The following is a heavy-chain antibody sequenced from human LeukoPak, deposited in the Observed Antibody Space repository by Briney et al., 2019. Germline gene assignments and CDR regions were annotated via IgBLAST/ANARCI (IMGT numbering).Heavy chain of an antibody. CDR1: GFTFSNYW. Sequence: PGRSLRLSCAASGFTFSNYWMSWVRQPPGKGLEWVANIKQDGSERCYVDSVRGRFTISRDNAKKSLHLQMNSLRAEDTAVYYCAREGWPRPYFDYWGQGTLVTVSS. D-gene: IGHD6-19*01. J-gene: IGHJ4*02. V-gene: IGHV3-7*04. CDR3: AREGWPRPYFDY. CDR2: IKQDGSER.